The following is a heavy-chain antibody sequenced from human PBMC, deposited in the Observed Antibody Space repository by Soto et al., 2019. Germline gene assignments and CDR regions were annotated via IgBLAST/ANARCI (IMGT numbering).Heavy chain of an antibody. J-gene: IGHJ6*02. D-gene: IGHD2-15*01. CDR3: ARTEEDIVVVVAATPGYYYYGMDV. Sequence: GESLKISCKGSGYSFTSYWISWVRQMPGKGLEWMGRIDPSDSYTNYSPSFQGHVTISADKSISTAYLQWSSLKAPDTAMYYCARTEEDIVVVVAATPGYYYYGMDVWGQGTTVTVSS. V-gene: IGHV5-10-1*01. CDR1: GYSFTSYW. CDR2: IDPSDSYT.